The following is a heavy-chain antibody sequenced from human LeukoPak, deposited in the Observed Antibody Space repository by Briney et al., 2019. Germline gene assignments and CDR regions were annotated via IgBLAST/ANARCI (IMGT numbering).Heavy chain of an antibody. Sequence: GGSLRLSCAASGFTFSSYSMNWVRQAPGKGLECVSSISSSSSYIYYADSVKGRFTISRDNAKNSLYLQMNSLRAEDTAVYYCARGPQRSGSYDDYWGQGTLVTVSS. V-gene: IGHV3-21*01. D-gene: IGHD1-26*01. CDR3: ARGPQRSGSYDDY. CDR2: ISSSSSYI. CDR1: GFTFSSYS. J-gene: IGHJ4*02.